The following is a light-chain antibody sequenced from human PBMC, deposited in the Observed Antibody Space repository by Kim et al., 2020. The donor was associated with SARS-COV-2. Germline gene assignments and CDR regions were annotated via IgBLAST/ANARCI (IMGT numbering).Light chain of an antibody. V-gene: IGKV3-20*01. CDR3: QQYGSSPRT. J-gene: IGKJ2*01. Sequence: LSPGKSAPLSCRASQSVSSSSLDWCQQKPGQAPRLLIHGASSRATGIPDRFSGSGSGTDFSLTISRLEPEDFAVYYCQQYGSSPRTFGQGTKLEI. CDR1: QSVSSSS. CDR2: GAS.